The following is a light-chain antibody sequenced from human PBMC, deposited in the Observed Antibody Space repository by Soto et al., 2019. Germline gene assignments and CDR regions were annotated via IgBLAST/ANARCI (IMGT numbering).Light chain of an antibody. CDR3: AAWDDSLNGHVV. V-gene: IGLV1-44*01. J-gene: IGLJ2*01. CDR1: SSNIGSNT. CDR2: SNN. Sequence: QLVLTQPPSASGTPGQRVTISCSGRSSNIGSNTVNWYQQLPGTAPKLLIYSNNQRPSGVPDRFSGSKSGTSASLAISGLQSEDEADYHCAAWDDSLNGHVVFGGGTKLTVL.